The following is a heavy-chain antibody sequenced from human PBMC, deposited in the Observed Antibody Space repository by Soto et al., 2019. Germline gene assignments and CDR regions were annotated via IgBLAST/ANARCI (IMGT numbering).Heavy chain of an antibody. D-gene: IGHD5-12*01. CDR2: IFYSGST. V-gene: IGHV4-31*03. CDR3: AREEGGGYDHRWVDP. CDR1: GGSISSGGLY. J-gene: IGHJ5*02. Sequence: QVQLQESGPGLVKPSQTLSLTCTVSGGSISSGGLYWSWIRQHPGKGLEWIGYIFYSGSTYYNPSLMSRVSISADTSKNQFSLKLSSVTAADPAVYYCAREEGGGYDHRWVDPWGQGTLVTVSS.